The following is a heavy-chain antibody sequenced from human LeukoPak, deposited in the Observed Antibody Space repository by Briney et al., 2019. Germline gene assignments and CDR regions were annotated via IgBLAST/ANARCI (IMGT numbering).Heavy chain of an antibody. CDR1: GGSISSGGYY. V-gene: IGHV4-61*08. Sequence: SETLSLTCTVSGGSISSGGYYWSWIRQPPGKGLEWIGYIYYSGSTNYNPSLKSRVTISVDTSKNQFSLKLSSVTAADTAVYYCARLSAVATITRSYDYYGMDVWGQGTTVTVSS. CDR2: IYYSGST. CDR3: ARLSAVATITRSYDYYGMDV. J-gene: IGHJ6*02. D-gene: IGHD5-12*01.